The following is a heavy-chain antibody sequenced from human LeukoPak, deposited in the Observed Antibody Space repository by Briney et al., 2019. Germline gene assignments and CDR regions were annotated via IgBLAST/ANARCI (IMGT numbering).Heavy chain of an antibody. CDR2: ISSSSSTI. D-gene: IGHD2-2*01. CDR1: GFTFSSYS. V-gene: IGHV3-48*01. J-gene: IGHJ4*02. CDR3: AKDQALSLSSSRALDY. Sequence: GGSLRLSCAASGFTFSSYSMNWVRQAPGKGPEWVSYISSSSSTIYYADSVKGRFTISRDNAKNSLYLQMNSLRAEDTALYYCAKDQALSLSSSRALDYWGQGTLVTVSS.